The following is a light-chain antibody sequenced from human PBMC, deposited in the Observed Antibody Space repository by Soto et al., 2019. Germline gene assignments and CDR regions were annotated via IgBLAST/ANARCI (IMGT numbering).Light chain of an antibody. V-gene: IGKV1-5*03. J-gene: IGKJ1*01. CDR1: QGSNDY. CDR2: KTS. Sequence: IQLSPSPSDMSATVGHRVTITCRASQGSNDYWAWLQQRPARAPKLLIYKTSSLESGVPSRFSGSGSGTEFTLTITSLQPDDFATYYCQQYNSYSSRTFGQGTKVDIK. CDR3: QQYNSYSSRT.